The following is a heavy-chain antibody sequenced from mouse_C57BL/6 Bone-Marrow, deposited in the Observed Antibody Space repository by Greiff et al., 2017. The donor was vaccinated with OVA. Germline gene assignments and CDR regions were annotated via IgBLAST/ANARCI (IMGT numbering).Heavy chain of an antibody. CDR3: AREDDGYCFAY. J-gene: IGHJ3*01. CDR1: GYTFTSYW. Sequence: QVQLKQSGAELAKPGASVKLSCKASGYTFTSYWMHWVKQRPGQGLEWIGYINPSSGYTKYNQKFKDKATLTADKSSSTAYMQLSSLTYEDSAVCYCAREDDGYCFAYGGQGTLVTVSA. D-gene: IGHD2-3*01. V-gene: IGHV1-7*01. CDR2: INPSSGYT.